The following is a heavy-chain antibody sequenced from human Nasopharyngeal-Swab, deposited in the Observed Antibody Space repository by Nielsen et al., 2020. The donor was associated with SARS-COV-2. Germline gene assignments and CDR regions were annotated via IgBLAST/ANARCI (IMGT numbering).Heavy chain of an antibody. D-gene: IGHD4-23*01. J-gene: IGHJ4*02. Sequence: LSLTCAASGFTFSIYGMHWVRQAPGKGLEWVAVIWYDGSNRYYADSVKGRFTISRDNVKNTLYLQMNSLTAEDTAVYYCARARTTVVVDYWGQGTLVTVSS. CDR1: GFTFSIYG. CDR3: ARARTTVVVDY. V-gene: IGHV3-33*08. CDR2: IWYDGSNR.